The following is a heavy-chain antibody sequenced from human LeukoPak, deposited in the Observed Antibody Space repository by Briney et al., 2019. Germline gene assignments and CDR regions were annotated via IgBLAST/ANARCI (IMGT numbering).Heavy chain of an antibody. V-gene: IGHV1-46*01. J-gene: IGHJ4*02. D-gene: IGHD6-13*01. Sequence: ASVRVSCKASGYTFTSYYMHWVRQAPGQGLEWMGIINPSGGSTSYAQKFQGRVTMTRDMSTSTAYMELSSLRSEDTAVYYCASIAAAGTGLYFDYWGQGTLVTVSS. CDR2: INPSGGST. CDR3: ASIAAAGTGLYFDY. CDR1: GYTFTSYY.